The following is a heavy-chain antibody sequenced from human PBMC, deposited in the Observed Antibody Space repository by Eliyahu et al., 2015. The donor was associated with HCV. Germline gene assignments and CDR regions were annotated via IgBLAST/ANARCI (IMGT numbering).Heavy chain of an antibody. CDR2: IYDSGST. V-gene: IGHV4-31*02. Sequence: LXWIGYIYDSGSTSYNPSLKSRLTISVDTSKNQFSLKLXSVTAADTAVYYCAXLFLGRSDYGDYXDYWGQGTLVTVSS. CDR3: AXLFLGRSDYGDYXDY. J-gene: IGHJ4*02. D-gene: IGHD4-17*01.